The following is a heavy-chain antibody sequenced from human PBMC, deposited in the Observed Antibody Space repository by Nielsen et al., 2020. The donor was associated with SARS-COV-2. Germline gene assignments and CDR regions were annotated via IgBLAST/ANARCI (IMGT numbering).Heavy chain of an antibody. V-gene: IGHV3-33*01. D-gene: IGHD3-10*01. J-gene: IGHJ6*02. CDR2: IWSDGSTN. CDR1: GFTFSSYG. Sequence: GESLKISCAASGFTFSSYGMDWVRQAPGKGLEWVAVIWSDGSTNYYADSVKGRFTIARDNSKNTLYLQMNSLRAEDTAVYYCASHGSGSHYGMDVWGQGTTVTVSS. CDR3: ASHGSGSHYGMDV.